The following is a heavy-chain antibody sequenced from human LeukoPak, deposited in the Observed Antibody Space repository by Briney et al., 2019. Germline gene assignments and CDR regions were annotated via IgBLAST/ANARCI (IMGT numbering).Heavy chain of an antibody. CDR2: IDTSGNT. CDR3: GKSTPSSS. V-gene: IGHV3-23*01. D-gene: IGHD2-15*01. CDR1: GFTFSSYP. J-gene: IGHJ4*02. Sequence: GGSLRLSCAGSGFTFSSYPMTWVRQAPGKGLDWVSTIDTSGNTDYADSVKGRFTISRDDSNTLYLQMNSLRADDTAVHYCGKSTPSSSWGQGTLVIVS.